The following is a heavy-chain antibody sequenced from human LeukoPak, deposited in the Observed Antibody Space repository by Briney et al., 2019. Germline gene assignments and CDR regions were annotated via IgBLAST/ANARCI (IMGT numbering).Heavy chain of an antibody. CDR1: GFTFSSYS. Sequence: MAGGSLRLSCAASGFTFSSYSMNWVRQAPGKGLEWVSSISSSSSYIYYADSVKGRFTISRDNAKNSLYLQMNSLSAEDTAVYYCASPLTPYYYDSQYDYWGQGTLVTVSS. J-gene: IGHJ4*02. V-gene: IGHV3-21*01. D-gene: IGHD3-22*01. CDR2: ISSSSSYI. CDR3: ASPLTPYYYDSQYDY.